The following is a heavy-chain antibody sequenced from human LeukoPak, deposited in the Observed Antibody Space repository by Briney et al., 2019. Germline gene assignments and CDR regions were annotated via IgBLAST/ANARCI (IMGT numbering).Heavy chain of an antibody. CDR2: ISSSSSYI. CDR3: TTSPCSGGINCGHDY. Sequence: GGSLRLSCAASGFTFSSYSMNWVRQAPGKGLEWVSSISSSSSYIYYADSVKGRFTISRDNAKSSLYLQMNSLRAEDTAVYYCTTSPCSGGINCGHDYWGQGTLVTVSS. J-gene: IGHJ4*02. V-gene: IGHV3-21*04. CDR1: GFTFSSYS. D-gene: IGHD2-15*01.